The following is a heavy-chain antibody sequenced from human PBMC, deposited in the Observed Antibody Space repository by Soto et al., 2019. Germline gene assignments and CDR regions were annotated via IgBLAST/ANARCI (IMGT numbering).Heavy chain of an antibody. J-gene: IGHJ6*02. Sequence: ASGKVSCKASRYTFTRYGISWVRQAPGQGLEWMGWISTYNENTKYAQKFQGRVTLTTDTSTSTAYMELRSLTSDDTAVYYCAREGYCSSGSCALYSHEFFGMDVWGQGTTVTVSS. D-gene: IGHD2-15*01. CDR3: AREGYCSSGSCALYSHEFFGMDV. CDR1: RYTFTRYG. V-gene: IGHV1-18*01. CDR2: ISTYNENT.